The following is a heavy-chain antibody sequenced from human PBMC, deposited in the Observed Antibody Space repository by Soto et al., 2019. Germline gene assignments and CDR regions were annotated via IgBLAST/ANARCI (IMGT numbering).Heavy chain of an antibody. D-gene: IGHD5-12*01. Sequence: ASVKVSCKCFGYTFSSYAIHWVRQAPGQRLEWMGWINAGKGNREYSQKFQDRVTITRDTSASTVYMELSSLRSEDTAIYYCARDPQRWLQLPWFDPWGQGTQVTVSS. CDR1: GYTFSSYA. V-gene: IGHV1-3*01. CDR2: INAGKGNR. J-gene: IGHJ5*02. CDR3: ARDPQRWLQLPWFDP.